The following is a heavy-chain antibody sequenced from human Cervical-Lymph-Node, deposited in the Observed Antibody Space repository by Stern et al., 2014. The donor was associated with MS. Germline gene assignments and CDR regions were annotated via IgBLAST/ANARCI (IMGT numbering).Heavy chain of an antibody. J-gene: IGHJ6*02. CDR1: GFNFNFFG. Sequence: EVQLVESGGGLVKPGGSLRLSCAASGFNFNFFGMNWVRQAPGKGMEWVSSISSRSSNTCYADSVKGRFPISRDNAKNSLYVHLDSLRAEDTAVYYCARKAGGYQLLRHYGLDAWGQGTTVTVSS. CDR2: ISSRSSNT. V-gene: IGHV3-21*06. CDR3: ARKAGGYQLLRHYGLDA. D-gene: IGHD2-2*01.